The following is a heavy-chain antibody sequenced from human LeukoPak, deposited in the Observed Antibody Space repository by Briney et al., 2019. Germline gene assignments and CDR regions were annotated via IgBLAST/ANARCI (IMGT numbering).Heavy chain of an antibody. CDR3: AKDWEDSSSWNYFDY. D-gene: IGHD6-13*01. V-gene: IGHV3-30*04. CDR1: GFTFSSYA. J-gene: IGHJ4*02. CDR2: ISYDGSNK. Sequence: GGSLRLSCAASGFTFSSYAMHWVRQAPGKGLEWVAIISYDGSNKYYADSVKGRFTISRDNSKNTLYLQMNGLRAEDTAVYYCAKDWEDSSSWNYFDYWGQGTLVTVSS.